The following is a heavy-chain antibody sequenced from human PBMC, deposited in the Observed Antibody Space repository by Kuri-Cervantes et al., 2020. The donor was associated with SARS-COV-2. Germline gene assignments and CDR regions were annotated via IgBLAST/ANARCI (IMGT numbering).Heavy chain of an antibody. J-gene: IGHJ4*02. D-gene: IGHD1-26*01. CDR2: IRGKAYSGTT. Sequence: GESLKISCTASGFTFGSYAMSWFRQAPGKGLEWVGFIRGKAYSGTTEYAASVRGRFTISRDDSKSIAYLQMNSLKSDDTAVYYCSRGHLGWETRPTSFDYWGQGTLVTVSS. CDR3: SRGHLGWETRPTSFDY. CDR1: GFTFGSYA. V-gene: IGHV3-49*03.